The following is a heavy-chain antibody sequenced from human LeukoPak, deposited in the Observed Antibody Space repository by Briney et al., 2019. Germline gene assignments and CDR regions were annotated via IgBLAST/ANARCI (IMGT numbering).Heavy chain of an antibody. CDR2: ISYDGRNK. V-gene: IGHV3-30*04. Sequence: PGGSLRLSCAASGFTFSSYAMHWVRQAPGKGLEWVAAISYDGRNKYYADSVKGRFTISRDNSKNTVYLQMNSLRVEDTAVNYCARGELVPNYWGQGTLVTVSS. D-gene: IGHD6-6*01. J-gene: IGHJ4*02. CDR3: ARGELVPNY. CDR1: GFTFSSYA.